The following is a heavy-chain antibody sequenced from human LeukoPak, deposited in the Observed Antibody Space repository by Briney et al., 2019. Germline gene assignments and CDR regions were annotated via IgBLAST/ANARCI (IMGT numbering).Heavy chain of an antibody. D-gene: IGHD6-13*01. V-gene: IGHV3-7*05. CDR1: GFTFSTSW. J-gene: IGHJ4*02. Sequence: GGSLRLSCAVSGFTFSTSWMSWVRQAPGKWLEWVANIKEDGSEKYYVDSVKGRFTISRDNAKNSLSLQMDSLRADDTAVHYCATSTSHSWQNWGQGTLVTVSS. CDR2: IKEDGSEK. CDR3: ATSTSHSWQN.